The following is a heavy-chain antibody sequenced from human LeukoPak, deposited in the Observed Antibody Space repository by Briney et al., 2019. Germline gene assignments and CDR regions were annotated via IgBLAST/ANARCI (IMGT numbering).Heavy chain of an antibody. CDR2: INPNSGGT. V-gene: IGHV1-2*02. D-gene: IGHD4-23*01. Sequence: ASVKVSCKASGYTFTGYYMHWVREAPGQGLEWMGGINPNSGGTNDAQKFQGRVTMTRDTSISTAYVELSRLKSDDTAVYFCARGELGNSNWFDPWGQGTLVTVSS. CDR1: GYTFTGYY. J-gene: IGHJ5*02. CDR3: ARGELGNSNWFDP.